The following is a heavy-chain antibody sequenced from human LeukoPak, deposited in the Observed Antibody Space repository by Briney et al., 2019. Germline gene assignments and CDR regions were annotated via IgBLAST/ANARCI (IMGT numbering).Heavy chain of an antibody. J-gene: IGHJ3*02. CDR1: GDSISSGGDY. CDR3: ARGLNAQDDLDAFYI. D-gene: IGHD1-1*01. V-gene: IGHV4-31*03. Sequence: PSETLSLTCTVSGDSISSGGDYWNWIRQRPGTGLERIGYIYSSGPTYHNPSLKSRVSMSVDPSKTQFSLNLGSVTAADTAVYYCARGLNAQDDLDAFYIWGQGTVVTVSS. CDR2: IYSSGPT.